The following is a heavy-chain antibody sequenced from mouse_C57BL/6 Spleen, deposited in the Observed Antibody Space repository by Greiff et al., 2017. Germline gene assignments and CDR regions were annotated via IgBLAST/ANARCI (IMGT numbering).Heavy chain of an antibody. CDR2: IYPGDGDT. CDR1: GYAFSSSW. V-gene: IGHV1-82*01. CDR3: ARGASKGSAMDY. D-gene: IGHD1-3*01. J-gene: IGHJ4*01. Sequence: QVQLQQSGPELVKPGASVKISCKASGYAFSSSWMNWVKQRPGKGLEWIGRIYPGDGDTNYNGKLKGKATLTADKSSSTAYMQLSSLTSEDSAVYFCARGASKGSAMDYWGQGTSVTVSS.